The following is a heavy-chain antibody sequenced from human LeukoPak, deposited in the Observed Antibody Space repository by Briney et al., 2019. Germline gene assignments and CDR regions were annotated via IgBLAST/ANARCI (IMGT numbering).Heavy chain of an antibody. D-gene: IGHD1-26*01. CDR2: INKDRGEK. CDR3: VKDSPPRYSGSPPAY. V-gene: IGHV3-7*03. Sequence: GGSLRLSCAASGFTFSSYWMSWVRQAPGKGLEWVANINKDRGEKYYVDSVKGRFTISRDNAKNSLYLQMNSLRADDTAVYYCVKDSPPRYSGSPPAYWGQGTLVTVSS. CDR1: GFTFSSYW. J-gene: IGHJ4*02.